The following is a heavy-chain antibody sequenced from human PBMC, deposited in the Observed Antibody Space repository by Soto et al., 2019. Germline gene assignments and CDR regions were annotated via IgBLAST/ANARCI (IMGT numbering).Heavy chain of an antibody. CDR1: GGSISSYY. Sequence: QVQLQESGPGLVKPSETLSLTCTVSGGSISSYYWSWIRQPPGKGLEWIGYIYYSGSTTYNPSLKSRVTISVDTSKNQFPLKLSSVTAADTAVYYCARQQWLVLNAFDIWGQGTMVTVSS. CDR3: ARQQWLVLNAFDI. D-gene: IGHD6-19*01. J-gene: IGHJ3*02. CDR2: IYYSGST. V-gene: IGHV4-59*01.